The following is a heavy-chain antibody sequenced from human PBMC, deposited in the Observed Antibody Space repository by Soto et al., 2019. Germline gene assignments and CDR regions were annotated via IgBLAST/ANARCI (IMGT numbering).Heavy chain of an antibody. V-gene: IGHV4-34*01. CDR2: INASGST. Sequence: QVQLQQWGAGLLKPSETLSLTCAVYSGSFSGYYWSWIRQPPGKGLEWMGEINASGSTNYNPSLKSRVNISVDTSKNQFVLKLSSVTAADKAVYYCARGKRIGTCIAARPGLEFDYWGQGTLVTVSS. CDR3: ARGKRIGTCIAARPGLEFDY. CDR1: SGSFSGYY. D-gene: IGHD6-6*01. J-gene: IGHJ4*02.